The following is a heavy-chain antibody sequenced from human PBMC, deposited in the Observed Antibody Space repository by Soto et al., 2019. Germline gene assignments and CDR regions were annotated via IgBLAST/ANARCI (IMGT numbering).Heavy chain of an antibody. CDR3: ARDKRPDYYDSSGYYYFYY. Sequence: SVQVSCKASGGTFSSYAISWVRQAPGQGLEWMGGIIPIFGTANYAQKFQGRVTITADESTSTAYMELSSLRSEDTAVYYCARDKRPDYYDSSGYYYFYYWGQGTLVTVSS. CDR2: IIPIFGTA. V-gene: IGHV1-69*13. J-gene: IGHJ4*02. CDR1: GGTFSSYA. D-gene: IGHD3-22*01.